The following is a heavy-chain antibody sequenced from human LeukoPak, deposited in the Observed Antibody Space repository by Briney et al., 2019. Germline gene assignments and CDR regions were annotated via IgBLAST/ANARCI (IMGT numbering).Heavy chain of an antibody. CDR2: IYYSETT. Sequence: SETLSLTCTVSGGSISSSSWYWGWLRQPPGKGLEWIGSIYYSETTYDNPSLKSRVTISIETSKNQFSLRLSSVTASDTAVYYCARQRADYYYYYVDVWGEGTTVAVS. V-gene: IGHV4-39*01. CDR1: GGSISSSSWY. CDR3: ARQRADYYYYYVDV. J-gene: IGHJ6*03.